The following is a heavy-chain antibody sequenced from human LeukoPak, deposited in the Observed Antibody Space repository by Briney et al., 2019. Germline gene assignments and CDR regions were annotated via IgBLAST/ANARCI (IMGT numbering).Heavy chain of an antibody. J-gene: IGHJ4*02. CDR1: GGTFNTYA. V-gene: IGHV1-69*13. CDR2: IIPIFGTA. D-gene: IGHD5-24*01. Sequence: SVKVSCKASGGTFNTYAISWVRQAPGQGLEWMGGIIPIFGTANYAQKFQGRVTITADESTSTAYMELSSLRSEDTAVYYCARDGDGYNSDYWGQGTLVTVSS. CDR3: ARDGDGYNSDY.